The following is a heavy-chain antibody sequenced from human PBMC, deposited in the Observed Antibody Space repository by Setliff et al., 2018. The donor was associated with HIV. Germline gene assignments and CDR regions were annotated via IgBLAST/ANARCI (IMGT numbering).Heavy chain of an antibody. Sequence: PSETLSLTCTVSGGSISSSSYYWGWIRQPPGKGLEWIGSIYYSGSTYYNPSLKNRVTISVDTSKNQFSLKLSSVTAADTAVYYCARHIVGGWDAFDIWGQGTMVTVSS. CDR2: IYYSGST. V-gene: IGHV4-39*01. CDR3: ARHIVGGWDAFDI. D-gene: IGHD1-26*01. CDR1: GGSISSSSYY. J-gene: IGHJ3*02.